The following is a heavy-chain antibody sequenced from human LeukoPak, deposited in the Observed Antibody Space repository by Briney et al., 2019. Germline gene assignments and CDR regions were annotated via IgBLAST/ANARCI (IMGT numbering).Heavy chain of an antibody. CDR3: ARRYSSSWYVGFFDP. Sequence: SETLSLTCTVSGASIRNYYWSWIRQSPGKGLEWIGYIYYSGSTNYNPSPESRVAMSVDTSKNQFSLRLSSVTAADTAIYYCARRYSSSWYVGFFDPWGQGTLVTVSS. D-gene: IGHD6-13*01. J-gene: IGHJ5*02. CDR1: GASIRNYY. CDR2: IYYSGST. V-gene: IGHV4-59*08.